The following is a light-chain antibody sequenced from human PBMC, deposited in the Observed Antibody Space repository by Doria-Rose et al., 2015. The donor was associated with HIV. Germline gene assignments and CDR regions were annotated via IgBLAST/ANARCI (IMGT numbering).Light chain of an antibody. V-gene: IGKV1-39*01. CDR3: QQTYSSPPWT. CDR1: QTVSTY. CDR2: AAS. J-gene: IGKJ1*01. Sequence: DIQVTQSPSSLSASIGDRVTITCRASQTVSTYLNWFQQEPGKAPKLLIYAASRLQSGVPSRFSGGGSGTDFTLTISGLQPGDFATYYCQQTYSSPPWTFGQGTKVEMK.